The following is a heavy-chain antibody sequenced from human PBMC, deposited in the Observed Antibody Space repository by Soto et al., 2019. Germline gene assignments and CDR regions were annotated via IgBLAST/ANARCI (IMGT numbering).Heavy chain of an antibody. V-gene: IGHV3-48*03. D-gene: IGHD4-17*01. Sequence: EVQLVESGGGLVQPGGSLRLSCAASGFTFSSYEMNWVRQAPGKGLEWVSYISSSGSTIYYADSVKGRFTISRDNAKNSLYLQMNSLRAEHTAVYYCARDLSDQYGDYLGDYWGQGTLVTVSS. CDR2: ISSSGSTI. J-gene: IGHJ4*02. CDR3: ARDLSDQYGDYLGDY. CDR1: GFTFSSYE.